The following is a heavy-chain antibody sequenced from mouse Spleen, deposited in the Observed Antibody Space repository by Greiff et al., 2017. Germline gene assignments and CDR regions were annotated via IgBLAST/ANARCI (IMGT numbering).Heavy chain of an antibody. CDR2: IHPNSGSI. CDR1: GFTFTSYW. Sequence: VLPLQSGAELVKPGASVKLSCKASGFTFTSYWMHWVKQRPGQGLEWIGLIHPNSGSINYNEKFKSKATLTVDKSSSTAYMQLSSLTSEDSAIYYCARTTVVPNPHFDYWGQGTTLTVSS. V-gene: IGHV1-64*01. CDR3: ARTTVVPNPHFDY. J-gene: IGHJ2*01. D-gene: IGHD1-1*01.